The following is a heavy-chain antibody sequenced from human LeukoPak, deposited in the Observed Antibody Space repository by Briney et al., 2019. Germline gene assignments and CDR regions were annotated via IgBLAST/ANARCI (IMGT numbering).Heavy chain of an antibody. CDR2: ISYDGSNK. D-gene: IGHD2-15*01. CDR3: ARVGGGWHVYYGMDV. J-gene: IGHJ6*02. CDR1: GFTFNNYA. Sequence: ETGGSLRLSCAASGFTFNNYAMHWVRQAPGKGLEWVAVISYDGSNKYYADSVKGRFTISRDNSKNTLYLQMNSLRAEDTAVYYCARVGGGWHVYYGMDVWGQGTTVTVSS. V-gene: IGHV3-30*04.